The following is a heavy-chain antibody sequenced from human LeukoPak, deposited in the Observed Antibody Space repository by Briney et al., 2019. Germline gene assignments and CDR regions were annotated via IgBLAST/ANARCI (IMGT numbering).Heavy chain of an antibody. D-gene: IGHD3-16*01. CDR3: ARRDIYDYYFDY. CDR1: GYSFTSYL. Sequence: GESLKISCKGSGYSFTSYLIGLVRQMPGKGLEWMGIIYPGDSDTRYSPSFQGKVTISADKSIRTAYLQWSSLKASDTAMYSCARRDIYDYYFDYWGQGTLVTVSS. J-gene: IGHJ4*02. V-gene: IGHV5-51*01. CDR2: IYPGDSDT.